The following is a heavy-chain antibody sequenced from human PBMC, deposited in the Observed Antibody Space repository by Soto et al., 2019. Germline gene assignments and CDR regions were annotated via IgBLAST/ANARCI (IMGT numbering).Heavy chain of an antibody. D-gene: IGHD3-3*01. CDR3: ATYTYTIFGVVSYRGGYDY. CDR1: GGSFSGYY. V-gene: IGHV4-34*01. Sequence: QVQLQQWGAGLLKPSETLSLTCAVYGGSFSGYYWSWIRQPPGKGLEWIGEINHSGSTNYNPSLKSRVTISVDTSKNQFSLKLSSVTAADTAVYYCATYTYTIFGVVSYRGGYDYWGQGTLVTVSS. CDR2: INHSGST. J-gene: IGHJ4*02.